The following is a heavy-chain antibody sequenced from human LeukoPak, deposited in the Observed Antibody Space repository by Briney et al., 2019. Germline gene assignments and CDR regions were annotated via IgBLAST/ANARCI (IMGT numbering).Heavy chain of an antibody. V-gene: IGHV3-48*04. Sequence: GGSLRLSCAASGFTFSSYSMNWVRQAPGKGLEWVSYISSSSSTMYYADSVKGRFTISRDNAKSSLSLQMNSLRAEDTAVYYCARGGDYDGLDDAFDIWGQGTMVTVSS. J-gene: IGHJ3*02. CDR2: ISSSSSTM. CDR1: GFTFSSYS. D-gene: IGHD4-23*01. CDR3: ARGGDYDGLDDAFDI.